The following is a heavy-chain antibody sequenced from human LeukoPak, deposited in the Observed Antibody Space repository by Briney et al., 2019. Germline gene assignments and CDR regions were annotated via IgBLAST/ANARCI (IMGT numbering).Heavy chain of an antibody. J-gene: IGHJ4*02. V-gene: IGHV3-23*01. CDR3: VKDPGSGWYVLY. CDR2: ISGSGDTT. D-gene: IGHD6-19*01. Sequence: GGSLRLSCVGSGFTLSSYAMGWVRQAPGMGLEWVSAISGSGDTTYYADSVKGRFTISRDNSRDTLFLQMNSLRVEDTAVYYCVKDPGSGWYVLYWGQGTLVTVSS. CDR1: GFTLSSYA.